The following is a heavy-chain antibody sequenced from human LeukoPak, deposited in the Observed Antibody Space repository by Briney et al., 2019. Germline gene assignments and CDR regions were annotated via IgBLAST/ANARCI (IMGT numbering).Heavy chain of an antibody. CDR1: GGSVSSSTYY. CDR3: ASLGTLRY. CDR2: ISYSGTN. D-gene: IGHD7-27*01. J-gene: IGHJ4*02. V-gene: IGHV4-39*01. Sequence: PSETLSLTCTVSGGSVSSSTYYWGWLRQPPGKGLEWIGSISYSGTNYNNPSLKSRVSISIDTSKKQFSVKLASVSAADTAMYYCASLGTLRYWGQGTLVTVSS.